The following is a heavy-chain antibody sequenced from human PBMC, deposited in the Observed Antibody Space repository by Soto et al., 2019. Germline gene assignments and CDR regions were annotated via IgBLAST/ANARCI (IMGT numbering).Heavy chain of an antibody. CDR3: ARVTIIDDYIWGSYRSDAFDI. Sequence: GGSLRLSCAASGFTFSSYSMNWVRQAPGKGLEWVSSISSSSSYIYYADSVKGRFTISRDNAKNSLYLQMNSLRAEDTAVYYCARVTIIDDYIWGSYRSDAFDIWGQGTMVTVSS. CDR2: ISSSSSYI. D-gene: IGHD3-16*02. J-gene: IGHJ3*02. CDR1: GFTFSSYS. V-gene: IGHV3-21*01.